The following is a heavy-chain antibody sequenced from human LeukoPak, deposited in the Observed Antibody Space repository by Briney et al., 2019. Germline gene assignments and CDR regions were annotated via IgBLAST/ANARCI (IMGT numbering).Heavy chain of an antibody. Sequence: GGSLRLSCAASGFTFSSYGMHWVRQAPGKGLEWVAVISYDGSNKYYADSVKGRFTISRDNSKNTLYLQMNSLRAEDTAVYYCAKGGGPPPFDYWGQGTLVSVSS. CDR2: ISYDGSNK. CDR1: GFTFSSYG. V-gene: IGHV3-30*18. D-gene: IGHD3-10*01. J-gene: IGHJ4*02. CDR3: AKGGGPPPFDY.